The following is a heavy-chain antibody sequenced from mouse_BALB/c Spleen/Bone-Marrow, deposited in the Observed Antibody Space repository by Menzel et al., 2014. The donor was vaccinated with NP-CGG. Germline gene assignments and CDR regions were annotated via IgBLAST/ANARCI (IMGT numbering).Heavy chain of an antibody. CDR1: GFSLTGFG. D-gene: IGHD2-10*02. CDR2: IWGDGTT. Sequence: QVQLQQSGPGLVAPSQRLSITCTVSGFSLTGFGINWIRQPPGKGLEWLGMIWGDGTTDYNSALKSRLSIKKDNSKSQVFLKMNSLQAGDTARYYCAREKYGNYYAMDYWGQGTSVTVSS. J-gene: IGHJ4*01. V-gene: IGHV2-6-7*01. CDR3: AREKYGNYYAMDY.